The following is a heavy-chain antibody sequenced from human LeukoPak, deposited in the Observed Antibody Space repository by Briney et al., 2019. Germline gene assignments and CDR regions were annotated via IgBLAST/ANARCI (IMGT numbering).Heavy chain of an antibody. CDR1: GGSISSYY. D-gene: IGHD5-12*01. CDR2: IYYSGST. V-gene: IGHV4-59*08. CDR3: ARLQVDRGYYFDY. J-gene: IGHJ4*02. Sequence: SETLSLTCTVSGGSISSYYWSWIRQPPGKGLEWIGYIYYSGSTNYNPSLKSRVTISVDTSKNQFSLKLSSVTAADTAVYYCARLQVDRGYYFDYWGRGTLVTVSS.